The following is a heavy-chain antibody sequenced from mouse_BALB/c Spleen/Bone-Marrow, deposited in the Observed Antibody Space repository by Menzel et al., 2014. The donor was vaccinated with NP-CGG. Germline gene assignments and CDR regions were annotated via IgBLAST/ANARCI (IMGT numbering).Heavy chain of an antibody. D-gene: IGHD1-1*01. CDR2: INPDSSTT. V-gene: IGHV4-1*02. Sequence: EVKLMESGGGLVQPGGFLKLSCAASGFDFSRYCMRWVRQAPGKGLEWIGEINPDSSTTNYTPSLKDKFIISGDNAKKTLCLQRSKVRSEDTAFYYCERLNYYANLFDWGAGTPVTVSS. CDR3: ERLNYYANLFD. J-gene: IGHJ1*01. CDR1: GFDFSRYC.